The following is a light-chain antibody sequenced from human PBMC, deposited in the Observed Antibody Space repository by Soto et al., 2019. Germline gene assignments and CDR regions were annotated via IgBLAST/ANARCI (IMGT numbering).Light chain of an antibody. CDR3: QQYGSSPPIT. CDR1: QSVSSNY. V-gene: IGKV3-20*01. CDR2: GAS. J-gene: IGKJ5*01. Sequence: IMLTQSPGTLSLSTGDTATLSCRASQSVSSNYLAWYQQKPGQAPRLLIYGASSRITGIPDSFSGSGSGTDFTLTITRLEPEDFAMYYCQQYGSSPPITFGQGTRLEVK.